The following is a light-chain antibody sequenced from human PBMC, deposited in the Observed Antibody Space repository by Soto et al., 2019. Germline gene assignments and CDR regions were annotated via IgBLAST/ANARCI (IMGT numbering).Light chain of an antibody. V-gene: IGLV1-40*01. J-gene: IGLJ2*01. CDR3: QSYDSSLSGVV. Sequence: QSVLTQPPSVSGAPGQRVTISCTGSSSNIGAGYDVHWYQQLPETAPKLLIYGNSNRASGVPDRFSGSKSGTSASLAITGLQAEDEADYYCQSYDSSLSGVVFGGGTKLTVL. CDR2: GNS. CDR1: SSNIGAGYD.